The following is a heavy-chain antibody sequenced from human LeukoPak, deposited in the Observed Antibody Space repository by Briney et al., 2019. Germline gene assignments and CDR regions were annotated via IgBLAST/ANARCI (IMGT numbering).Heavy chain of an antibody. CDR1: GFTFSIFE. CDR3: ARAKSGDDSFGYWFDP. CDR2: ITSSGSTI. V-gene: IGHV3-48*03. D-gene: IGHD5-12*01. Sequence: GGSLRLSCAGSGFTFSIFEMNWVRQAPGKGLEWVSYITSSGSTIYYADHVKGRFIISRDNTKNSLYLQMNSLRAEDTAVYYCARAKSGDDSFGYWFDPWGQGTLVTVSS. J-gene: IGHJ5*02.